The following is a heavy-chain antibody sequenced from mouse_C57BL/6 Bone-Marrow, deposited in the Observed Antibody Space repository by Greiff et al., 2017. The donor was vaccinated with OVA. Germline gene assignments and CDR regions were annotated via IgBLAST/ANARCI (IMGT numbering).Heavy chain of an antibody. CDR1: GFSLTSYG. V-gene: IGHV2-3*01. J-gene: IGHJ3*01. Sequence: VKLVESGPGLVAPSQSLSITCTVSGFSLTSYGVSWVRQPPGKGLEWLGVIWGDGSTNYPSALISTLSISKDTSKSQVFLKLNSRQTDDTATYHCAKPGGYDGAWFAYWGQGTLVTVSA. CDR2: IWGDGST. D-gene: IGHD2-2*01. CDR3: AKPGGYDGAWFAY.